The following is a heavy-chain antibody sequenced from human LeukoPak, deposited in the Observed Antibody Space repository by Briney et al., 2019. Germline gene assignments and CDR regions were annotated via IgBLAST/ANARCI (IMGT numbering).Heavy chain of an antibody. CDR3: VRDWNGDYFDY. Sequence: SETLSLTCIVSGDSISSGSYYWTWLRQPAGKGLEWIGRIHTSGNTNYSPSLKSRVTISRDTSKNQFSLRLTSVTAADTAVYYCVRDWNGDYFDYWGQGTLVTVSS. D-gene: IGHD1-1*01. CDR1: GDSISSGSYY. CDR2: IHTSGNT. J-gene: IGHJ4*02. V-gene: IGHV4-61*02.